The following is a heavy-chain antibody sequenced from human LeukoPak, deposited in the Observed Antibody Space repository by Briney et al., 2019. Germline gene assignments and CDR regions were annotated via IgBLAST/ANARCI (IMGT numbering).Heavy chain of an antibody. CDR2: INQDGSGK. CDR3: ARGRDYSDY. Sequence: GESLKISCAASGFAFTSYWMNWVRQAPGKGLEWVANINQDGSGKYYVNSVKGRFTISRDNAENSLSLRMNSLRAEDTAVYYCARGRDYSDYWGQGTLVTVSS. V-gene: IGHV3-7*01. CDR1: GFAFTSYW. J-gene: IGHJ4*02.